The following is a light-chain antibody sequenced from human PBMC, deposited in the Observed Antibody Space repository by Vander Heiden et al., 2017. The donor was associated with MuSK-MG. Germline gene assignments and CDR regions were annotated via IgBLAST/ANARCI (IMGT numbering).Light chain of an antibody. CDR2: WAS. CDR3: YQYYSRPFT. Sequence: DLVLTQSPGSLGVSLCERATIYCKSSQSVFQSSDHKNYFAWYKHKPGQAPELLFYWASTRESGVPYRCTASGSGRDFSLTSSSLEAEDGELYQCYQYYSRPFTFGPGTKVDIK. V-gene: IGKV4-1*01. CDR1: QSVFQSSDHKNY. J-gene: IGKJ3*01.